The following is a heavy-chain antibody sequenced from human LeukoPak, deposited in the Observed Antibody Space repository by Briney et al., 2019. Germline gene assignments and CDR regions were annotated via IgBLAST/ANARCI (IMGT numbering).Heavy chain of an antibody. V-gene: IGHV3-23*01. D-gene: IGHD5-24*01. CDR1: GFIFRSFA. J-gene: IGHJ4*03. CDR2: ISGNGRDT. CDR3: TKDQEVATIGGYFDS. Sequence: GGSLRLSCEGSGFIFRSFAMNWVRQVPGKGLEWVSSISGNGRDTYYADSVKGRFTISRDSPKNTLYLQMNSLLTDDTAVYYCTKDQEVATIGGYFDSWGQGALVTVSS.